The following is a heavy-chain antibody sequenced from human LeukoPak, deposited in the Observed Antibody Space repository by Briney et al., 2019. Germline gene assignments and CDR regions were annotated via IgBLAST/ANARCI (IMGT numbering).Heavy chain of an antibody. CDR2: IKEEGREK. CDR3: ARDIAMDGDRPWAFDI. V-gene: IGHV3-7*01. D-gene: IGHD5-24*01. CDR1: GFTFSRYW. Sequence: PGGSLRLSCAASGFTFSRYWMTWVRQAPGQGLEWVANIKEEGREKEYVDSVKGRFTISRDNTKNSLYLQMNSLGVEDTALYYCARDIAMDGDRPWAFDIWGQGAMVSVSS. J-gene: IGHJ3*02.